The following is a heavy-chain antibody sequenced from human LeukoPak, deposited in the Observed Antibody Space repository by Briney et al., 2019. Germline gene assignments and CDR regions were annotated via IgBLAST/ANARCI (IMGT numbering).Heavy chain of an antibody. J-gene: IGHJ4*02. CDR3: AASSNSGSYFNY. CDR2: ISGSGRSN. CDR1: GFTFMNYG. D-gene: IGHD1-26*01. V-gene: IGHV3-23*01. Sequence: GGSLRLSCEVSGFTFMNYGMSWVRQAPGKGLEWVSSISGSGRSNYSADSVKGRFTISRDNAKNTLYLQMNSLRAEDTAVYYCAASSNSGSYFNYWGQGTLVTVSS.